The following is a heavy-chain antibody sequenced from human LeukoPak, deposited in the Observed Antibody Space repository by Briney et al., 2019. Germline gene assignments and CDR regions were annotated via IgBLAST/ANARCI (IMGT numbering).Heavy chain of an antibody. D-gene: IGHD2-15*01. CDR3: ARSGPLVAAIPPDY. CDR1: GFTFDDYG. J-gene: IGHJ4*02. V-gene: IGHV3-20*04. Sequence: GGSLRLSCAASGFTFDDYGMSWVRQAPGKGLEWVSGINWNGGSTGYADSVKGRFTISRDNAKNSLYLQMNSLRAKDTALYYCARSGPLVAAIPPDYWGQGTLVTVSS. CDR2: INWNGGST.